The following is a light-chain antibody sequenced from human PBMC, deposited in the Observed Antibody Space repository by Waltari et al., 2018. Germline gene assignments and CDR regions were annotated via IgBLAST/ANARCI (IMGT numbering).Light chain of an antibody. V-gene: IGLV1-47*01. CDR2: RNN. CDR3: AAWDDSLSGRV. CDR1: RSNVGNNY. J-gene: IGLJ3*02. Sequence: QSVLTQPPSASGTPGQRVTISCSGSRSNVGNNYVSWYQQLPGTAPKLLIYRNNQGPSGVPDRFSGSKSGTSASRAISGLRSEDEADYYCAAWDDSLSGRVFGGGTKVTVL.